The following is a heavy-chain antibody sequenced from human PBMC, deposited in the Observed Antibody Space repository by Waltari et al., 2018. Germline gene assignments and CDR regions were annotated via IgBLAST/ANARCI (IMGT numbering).Heavy chain of an antibody. CDR1: GGSIRSYY. V-gene: IGHV4-59*01. J-gene: IGHJ5*02. CDR2: IYYSGST. Sequence: QVQLQESGPGLVKPSETLSLTCTVSGGSIRSYYWSWIRQPPGKGLEWIGYIYYSGSTNYNPSLKSRVTISVDTSKNQFSLKLSSVTAADTAVYYCARDGYNWNDGGWFDPWGQGTLVTVSS. CDR3: ARDGYNWNDGGWFDP. D-gene: IGHD1-20*01.